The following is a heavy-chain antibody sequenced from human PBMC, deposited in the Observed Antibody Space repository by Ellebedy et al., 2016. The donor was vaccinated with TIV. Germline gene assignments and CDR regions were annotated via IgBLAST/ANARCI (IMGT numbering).Heavy chain of an antibody. Sequence: KLQGRVTMTTNTSTSTAYMDLRSLRSDDTAVYYCARSLLWFVDDAHFDYWGQGTLVTVSS. J-gene: IGHJ4*02. D-gene: IGHD3-10*01. CDR3: ARSLLWFVDDAHFDY. V-gene: IGHV1-18*01.